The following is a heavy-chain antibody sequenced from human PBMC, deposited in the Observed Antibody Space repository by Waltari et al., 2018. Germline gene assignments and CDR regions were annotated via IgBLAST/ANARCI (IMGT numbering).Heavy chain of an antibody. Sequence: EVQLVESGGGLVQPGRSLRLSCAAPGFTFNDYAMHWVRQAPGKGLEWVSGISWNSGVIAYADSVKGRFTISRDNAKNSLYLQMNSLRAEDTALYYCAKDKEGWSSFDYWGQGALVTVSS. CDR2: ISWNSGVI. V-gene: IGHV3-9*01. CDR1: GFTFNDYA. CDR3: AKDKEGWSSFDY. J-gene: IGHJ4*02. D-gene: IGHD6-19*01.